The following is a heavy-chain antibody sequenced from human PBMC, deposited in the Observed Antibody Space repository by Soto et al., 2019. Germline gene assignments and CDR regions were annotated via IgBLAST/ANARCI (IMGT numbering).Heavy chain of an antibody. CDR2: IIPIFGTA. CDR3: ARPAYYYDSSGRLDY. V-gene: IGHV1-69*13. Sequence: SVKGSCKASGGTLSSYASSWVRQAPGQGLEWMGGIIPIFGTANYAQKFQGRVTITADESTSTAYMELSSLRSEDTAVYYCARPAYYYDSSGRLDYWGQGTLVTVSS. D-gene: IGHD3-22*01. J-gene: IGHJ4*02. CDR1: GGTLSSYA.